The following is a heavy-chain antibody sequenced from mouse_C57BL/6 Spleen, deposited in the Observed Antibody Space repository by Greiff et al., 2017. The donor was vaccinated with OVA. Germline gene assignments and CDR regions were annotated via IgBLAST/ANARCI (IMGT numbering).Heavy chain of an antibody. CDR2: IWRGGST. V-gene: IGHV2-5*01. D-gene: IGHD1-1*01. CDR1: GFSLTSYG. Sequence: QVQLQQSGPGLVQPSQSLSITCTVSGFSLTSYGVHWVRQSPGKGLEWLGVIWRGGSTDYNAAFMSRLGITKDNSKGQVFFKMNSLQADYTAIYYCAKNCHGSSLYYFDYWGQGTTLTVSS. CDR3: AKNCHGSSLYYFDY. J-gene: IGHJ2*01.